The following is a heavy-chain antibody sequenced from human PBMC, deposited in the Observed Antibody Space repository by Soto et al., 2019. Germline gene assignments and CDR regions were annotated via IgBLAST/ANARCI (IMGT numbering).Heavy chain of an antibody. CDR1: GGTFSSYA. CDR3: ARAYLYDFWSGYPWGADYYYGMDV. J-gene: IGHJ6*02. D-gene: IGHD3-3*01. CDR2: IIPIFGTA. Sequence: VKVSCKASGGTFSSYAISWVRQAPGQGLEWMGGIIPIFGTANYAQKFQGRVTITADESTSTAYMELSSLRSEDTAVYYCARAYLYDFWSGYPWGADYYYGMDVWGQGTTVTVSS. V-gene: IGHV1-69*13.